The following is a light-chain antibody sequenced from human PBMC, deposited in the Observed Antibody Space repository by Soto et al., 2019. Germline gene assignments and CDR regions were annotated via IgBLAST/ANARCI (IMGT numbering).Light chain of an antibody. CDR2: EGT. CDR3: CSYAGSGTWV. V-gene: IGLV2-23*01. CDR1: SSDVGTYNL. Sequence: QSALTQPASVSGSPGQSITISCTGTSSDVGTYNLVSWYQQLPGKAPDLMIYEGTKRPSGVSNRFSGSKSGNTASLTLSGLQAEDEADYYCCSYAGSGTWVFGGGTKLTVL. J-gene: IGLJ3*02.